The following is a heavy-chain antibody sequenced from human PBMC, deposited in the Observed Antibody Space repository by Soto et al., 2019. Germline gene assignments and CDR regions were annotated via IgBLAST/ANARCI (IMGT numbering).Heavy chain of an antibody. CDR3: ARGEAVAGANDY. D-gene: IGHD6-19*01. Sequence: ASVKVSCKASGYTFTSYDINWVRQATGQGLEWMGWMNPNSGNTGYAQKFQGRVTMTRNTSISTAYMELSSLRSEDTAVYYCARGEAVAGANDYWGQGTLVTSPQ. CDR2: MNPNSGNT. V-gene: IGHV1-8*01. CDR1: GYTFTSYD. J-gene: IGHJ4*02.